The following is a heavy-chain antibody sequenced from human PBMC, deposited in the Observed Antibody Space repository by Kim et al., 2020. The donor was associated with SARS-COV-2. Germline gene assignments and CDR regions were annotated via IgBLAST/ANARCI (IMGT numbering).Heavy chain of an antibody. D-gene: IGHD1-26*01. CDR2: INPSGGST. CDR3: ARGSGIVGATADGDFDY. Sequence: ASVKVSCKASGYTFTSYYMHWVRQAPGQGLEWMGIINPSGGSTSYAQKFQGRVTMTRDTSTSTVYMELSSLRSEDTAVYYCARGSGIVGATADGDFDYWGQGTLVTVSS. V-gene: IGHV1-46*01. J-gene: IGHJ4*02. CDR1: GYTFTSYY.